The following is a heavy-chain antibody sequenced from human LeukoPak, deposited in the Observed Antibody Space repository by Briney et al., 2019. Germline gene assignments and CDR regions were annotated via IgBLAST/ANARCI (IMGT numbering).Heavy chain of an antibody. V-gene: IGHV4-39*07. CDR2: IYSSGST. Sequence: SSETLSLTCSVSGGSISSGDCDWGWIRQPPGKGLEWIGTIYSSGSTYYNPSLTSRVSISVDTSKNQFSLKLSSVTAADTAVYYCARWSVDSGVYAFDIWGQGTMVTVSS. J-gene: IGHJ3*02. CDR1: GGSISSGDCD. CDR3: ARWSVDSGVYAFDI. D-gene: IGHD2-8*02.